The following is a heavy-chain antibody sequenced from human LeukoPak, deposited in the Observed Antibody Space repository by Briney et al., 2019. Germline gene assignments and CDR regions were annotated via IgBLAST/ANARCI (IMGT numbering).Heavy chain of an antibody. CDR1: GFTFSSYT. Sequence: GGSLRLSCAASGFTFSSYTMSWVRQAPGKGLEWVSAISGGSTYYADSVKGRFTISRDNSKNTLYLQMNSLRAEDTAVYYCAKVATMYFDYWGQGTLVTVSS. D-gene: IGHD5-12*01. J-gene: IGHJ4*02. CDR3: AKVATMYFDY. CDR2: ISGGST. V-gene: IGHV3-23*01.